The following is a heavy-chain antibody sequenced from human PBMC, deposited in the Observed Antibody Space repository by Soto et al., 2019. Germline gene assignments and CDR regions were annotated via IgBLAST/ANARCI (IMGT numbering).Heavy chain of an antibody. J-gene: IGHJ6*02. D-gene: IGHD4-4*01. CDR3: ARVRAVTPYYNYNYGMDV. CDR1: GFSFNTYS. V-gene: IGHV3-48*02. CDR2: IHSSSDVI. Sequence: PGGSLRLSCAASGFSFNTYSMNWVRQAPGKGLEWVSYIHSSSDVIRYAGSVKGRFTISRDNAKNSLYLEISSLRDEDTAVYYCARVRAVTPYYNYNYGMDVWGQGTTVTVSS.